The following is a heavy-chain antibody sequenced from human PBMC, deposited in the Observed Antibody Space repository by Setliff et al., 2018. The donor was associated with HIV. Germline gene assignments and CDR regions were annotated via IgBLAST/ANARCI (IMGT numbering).Heavy chain of an antibody. D-gene: IGHD5-18*01. CDR2: IHPSGST. V-gene: IGHV4-34*01. CDR1: GESFSGFY. CDR3: ARGGGPDTNFDL. Sequence: PSETLSLTCAVYGESFSGFYWNWIRQPPGKGLEWIGEIHPSGSTRYSPSLDRRVTISVDTSKNQFSLRLSSVTAADRAVYYCARGGGPDTNFDLWGQGTLVTVSS. J-gene: IGHJ4*02.